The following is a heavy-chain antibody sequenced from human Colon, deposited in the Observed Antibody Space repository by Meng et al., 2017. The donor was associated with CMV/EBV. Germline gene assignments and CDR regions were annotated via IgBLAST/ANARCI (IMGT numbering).Heavy chain of an antibody. Sequence: GESLKISCAASGFTFSRYSVDWLRQAPGKGLEWVSSISRDSSSIYYSNSVRGRFTISRDDAENSLYLQMNSLRAEDTAFYYCARDRLEGDYSGPGYWGQGTLVTVSS. D-gene: IGHD1-1*01. CDR2: ISRDSSSI. CDR3: ARDRLEGDYSGPGY. J-gene: IGHJ4*02. V-gene: IGHV3-21*01. CDR1: GFTFSRYS.